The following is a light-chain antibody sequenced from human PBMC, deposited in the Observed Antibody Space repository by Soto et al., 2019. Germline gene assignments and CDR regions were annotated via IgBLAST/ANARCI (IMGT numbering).Light chain of an antibody. V-gene: IGKV3D-15*01. Sequence: EIVMTQSPATLSVSPGERATLSCRASQSVSSNLAWYQQKPGQAPRLLIYGASTRATGIPARFSGSGAGTECTLTLTSLQSEDFAVYYCQQYNSWPPLTFGGGTKVEIK. CDR1: QSVSSN. J-gene: IGKJ4*01. CDR2: GAS. CDR3: QQYNSWPPLT.